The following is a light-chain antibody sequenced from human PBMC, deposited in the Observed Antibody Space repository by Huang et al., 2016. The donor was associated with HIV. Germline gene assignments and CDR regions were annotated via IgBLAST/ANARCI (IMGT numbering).Light chain of an antibody. V-gene: IGKV3-11*01. CDR3: QQRTNWPPGFT. J-gene: IGKJ3*01. CDR1: QSVGGY. CDR2: DAS. Sequence: EIVLTQSPATLSLSPGERATLSCRASQSVGGYLAWYQQKPGQAPRLLIYDASKRATGIPARFSGSGSVTDFTLTISSLEPEDFAVYYCQQRTNWPPGFTFGPGTKVDIK.